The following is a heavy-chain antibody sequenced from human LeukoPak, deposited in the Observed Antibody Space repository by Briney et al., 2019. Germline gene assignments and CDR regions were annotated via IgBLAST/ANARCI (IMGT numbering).Heavy chain of an antibody. CDR3: ARDKKDYYDSSGYYYFAFDI. J-gene: IGHJ3*02. CDR1: GGSVSSGSYY. D-gene: IGHD3-22*01. CDR2: VYYSGST. V-gene: IGHV4-61*01. Sequence: SGTLSLTCTVSGGSVSSGSYYWSWIRQPPGQGLEWIGYVYYSGSTKYNPSLKSRVTISVDTSKNQLSLKLSSVTAADTAVYYCARDKKDYYDSSGYYYFAFDIWGQGTMVNVSS.